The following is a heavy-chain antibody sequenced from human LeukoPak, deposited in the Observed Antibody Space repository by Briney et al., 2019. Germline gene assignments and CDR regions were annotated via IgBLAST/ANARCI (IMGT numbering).Heavy chain of an antibody. CDR1: GFTFSNAW. Sequence: PGGSLRLSCAASGFTFSNAWMSWVRQAPGKGLEWVSAISGGGGGTYNADPVKGRFTISRDNSKNTLYLQMNSLRAEDTAIYYCAKNRDSSSWYIDYWGQGTLVTVSS. D-gene: IGHD6-13*01. J-gene: IGHJ4*02. CDR3: AKNRDSSSWYIDY. V-gene: IGHV3-23*01. CDR2: ISGGGGGT.